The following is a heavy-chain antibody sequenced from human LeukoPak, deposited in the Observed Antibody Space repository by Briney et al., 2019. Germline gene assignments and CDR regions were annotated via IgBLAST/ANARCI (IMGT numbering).Heavy chain of an antibody. D-gene: IGHD3-9*01. CDR2: IFYGGST. CDR1: GGSISSSNW. J-gene: IGHJ5*02. CDR3: GRQRLLTAYPNWFDP. V-gene: IGHV4-4*02. Sequence: PSETLSLTCAVSGGSISSSNWWSWVRQPPGKGLEWIANIFYGGSTFYNPSLKRRVTISVDTSKNQFSLRLGSVTAADTAVYYCGRQRLLTAYPNWFDPWGRGTLVTVSS.